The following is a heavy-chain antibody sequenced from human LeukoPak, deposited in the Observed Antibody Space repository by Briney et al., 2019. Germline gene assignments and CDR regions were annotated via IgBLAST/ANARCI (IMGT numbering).Heavy chain of an antibody. CDR2: IYTSGST. J-gene: IGHJ6*03. CDR3: ARERLFGVVIISNYYMDV. D-gene: IGHD3-3*01. V-gene: IGHV4-61*02. CDR1: GGSISSGSYY. Sequence: PSETLSLTCTVSGGSISSGSYYWSWIRQPAGKGLEWIGRIYTSGSTNYNPSLKSRVTISVDTSKNQFSLKLSSVTAADTAVYYCARERLFGVVIISNYYMDVWGKGTTVTVSS.